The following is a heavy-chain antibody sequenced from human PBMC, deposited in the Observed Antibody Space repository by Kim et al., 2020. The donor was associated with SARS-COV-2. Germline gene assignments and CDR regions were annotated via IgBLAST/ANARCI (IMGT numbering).Heavy chain of an antibody. J-gene: IGHJ4*02. V-gene: IGHV1-3*01. CDR1: GYTFTSYA. CDR3: ARGYYYGSGINYFDY. Sequence: ASVKVSCKASGYTFTSYAMHWVRQAPGQRLEWMGWINAGNGNTKYSQKFQGRVTITRDTSASTAYMELSSLRSEDTAVYYCARGYYYGSGINYFDYWGQGTLVTVSS. D-gene: IGHD3-10*01. CDR2: INAGNGNT.